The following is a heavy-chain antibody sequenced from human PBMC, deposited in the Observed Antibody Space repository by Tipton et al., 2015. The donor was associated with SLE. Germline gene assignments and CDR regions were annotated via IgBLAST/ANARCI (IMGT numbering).Heavy chain of an antibody. Sequence: QSGPEVKKPGASVKVSCKTSGYTFTSYAMHWVRQAPGQRLEWMGWINAGNGNTKYSQKFQGRVTITRDTSASTAYMELSSLRSEDTAVYYCARAPYGDYFALDYWGQGTLVTVSS. J-gene: IGHJ4*02. D-gene: IGHD4-17*01. CDR1: GYTFTSYA. CDR2: INAGNGNT. CDR3: ARAPYGDYFALDY. V-gene: IGHV1-3*01.